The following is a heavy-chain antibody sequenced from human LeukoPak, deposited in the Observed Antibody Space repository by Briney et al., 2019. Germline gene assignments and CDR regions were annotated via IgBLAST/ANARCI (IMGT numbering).Heavy chain of an antibody. Sequence: SETLSLTRTVSGGTISSYYWSWIRQPPGKGLEWIGYIYYSGSPNYNPSLKSRVTISVDTSKKQSSLKLSSVTAADTAVYYCARGTVTTSMKAFDIWGQGTMVTVSS. CDR1: GGTISSYY. CDR3: ARGTVTTSMKAFDI. CDR2: IYYSGSP. J-gene: IGHJ3*02. V-gene: IGHV4-59*08. D-gene: IGHD4-17*01.